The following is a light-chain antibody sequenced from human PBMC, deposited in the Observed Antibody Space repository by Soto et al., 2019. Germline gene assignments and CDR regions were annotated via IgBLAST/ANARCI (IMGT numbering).Light chain of an antibody. CDR2: DVS. Sequence: QSALTQPASVSGSPGQSIAISCTGTSSDVGGYSFVSWYQQRPGKAPKVMIYDVSNRPSGVSDRFSGSKSGNTASLTISGLQAEDEADYYCSSYTSSSLYVFGTGTKVTVL. CDR1: SSDVGGYSF. CDR3: SSYTSSSLYV. J-gene: IGLJ1*01. V-gene: IGLV2-14*01.